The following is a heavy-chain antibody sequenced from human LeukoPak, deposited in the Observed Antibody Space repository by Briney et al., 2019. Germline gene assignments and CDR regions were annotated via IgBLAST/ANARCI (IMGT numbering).Heavy chain of an antibody. D-gene: IGHD3-10*01. V-gene: IGHV3-23*01. CDR3: AKTRGSGPFDY. J-gene: IGHJ4*02. CDR1: GFIFSSYG. Sequence: GGSERLSCAASGFIFSSYGMSWIRQAPGKGLEWVSAISGSGGSTYYADSVKGRFTISRDNSKNTLYLQMNNLRTEDTAVYYCAKTRGSGPFDYWGQGTLVTVSS. CDR2: ISGSGGST.